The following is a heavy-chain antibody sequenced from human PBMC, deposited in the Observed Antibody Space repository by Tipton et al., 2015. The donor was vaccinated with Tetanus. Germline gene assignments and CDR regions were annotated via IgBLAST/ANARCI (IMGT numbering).Heavy chain of an antibody. CDR2: ISGSGGST. CDR3: ARARGVAVAGGDY. J-gene: IGHJ4*02. V-gene: IGHV3-23*01. D-gene: IGHD6-19*01. Sequence: SLRLSCAASGFTFSSYAMSWVRQAPGKGLEWVSAISGSGGSTYYADSVKGRFTISRDNSKNTLYLQMNSLRAGDTAVYYCARARGVAVAGGDYWGQGTLVTVSP. CDR1: GFTFSSYA.